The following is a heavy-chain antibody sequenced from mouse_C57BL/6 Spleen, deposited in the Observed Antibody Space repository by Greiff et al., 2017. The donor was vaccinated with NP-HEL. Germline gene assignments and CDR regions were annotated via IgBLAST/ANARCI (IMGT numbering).Heavy chain of an antibody. CDR1: GYTFTSYW. Sequence: QVQLQQPGAELVRPGTSVKLSCKASGYTFTSYWMHWVKQRPGQGLEWIGVIDPSDSYTNYNQKFKGKATLTVDTSSSTAYMQLSSLPSEDSAVYYCARSPGTSGAWFAYWGQGTLVTVSA. CDR3: ARSPGTSGAWFAY. D-gene: IGHD4-1*01. J-gene: IGHJ3*01. CDR2: IDPSDSYT. V-gene: IGHV1-59*01.